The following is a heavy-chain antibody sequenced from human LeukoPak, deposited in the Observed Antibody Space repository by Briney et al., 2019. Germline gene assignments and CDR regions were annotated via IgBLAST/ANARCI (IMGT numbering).Heavy chain of an antibody. J-gene: IGHJ4*02. CDR1: GDSISSYY. CDR2: IYYSGST. V-gene: IGHV4-59*01. CDR3: ARSITIFGVVTYFDY. Sequence: SETLSLTCTVSGDSISSYYWSWIWQPPGKGLEWIGYIYYSGSTNYNPSLKSRVTISVDTSKNQFSLKLSSVTAADTAVYYCARSITIFGVVTYFDYWGQGTLVTVSS. D-gene: IGHD3-3*01.